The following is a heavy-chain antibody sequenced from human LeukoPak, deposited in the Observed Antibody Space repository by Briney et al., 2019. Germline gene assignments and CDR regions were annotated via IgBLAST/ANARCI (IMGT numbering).Heavy chain of an antibody. CDR2: IKQDGSEK. D-gene: IGHD1-26*01. CDR3: ARVGKELLIGYYYYYYGMDV. V-gene: IGHV3-7*01. Sequence: GGSLRFSCAASGFTFSSYWMSWVRQAPGKGLEWVANIKQDGSEKYYVDSVKGRFTISRDNAKNSLYLQMNSLRAEDTAVYYCARVGKELLIGYYYYYYGMDVWGQGTTVTVSS. CDR1: GFTFSSYW. J-gene: IGHJ6*02.